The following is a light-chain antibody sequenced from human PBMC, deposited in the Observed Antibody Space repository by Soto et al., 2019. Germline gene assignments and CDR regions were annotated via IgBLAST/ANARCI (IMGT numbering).Light chain of an antibody. CDR2: GAS. V-gene: IGKV3-15*01. Sequence: EIVMTQSPVTLSVSPGERVTLSCRASQSVSSYLAWYQQKPGQPPRLLIYGASTRATGVPARFSGSGSGTEFTLTISSLQSEDFAVYYCQQYNNWPLTFGQGTKVDIK. CDR1: QSVSSY. J-gene: IGKJ1*01. CDR3: QQYNNWPLT.